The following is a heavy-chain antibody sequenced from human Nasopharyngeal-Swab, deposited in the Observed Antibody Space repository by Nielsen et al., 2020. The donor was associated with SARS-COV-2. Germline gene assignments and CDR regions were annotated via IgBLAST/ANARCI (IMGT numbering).Heavy chain of an antibody. CDR3: TTRGVVYCGGYCYSPGAFDI. CDR1: GFTFSNAW. Sequence: GESLKISCAASGFTFSNAWMSWVRQAPGKGLEWVGRIKSKTDGGTTDYAAPVKGRFTISRDDSKNTLYLQMNSLKPEDTAVYYCTTRGVVYCGGYCYSPGAFDIWGQGTMVTVSS. J-gene: IGHJ3*02. V-gene: IGHV3-15*01. CDR2: IKSKTDGGTT. D-gene: IGHD2-21*02.